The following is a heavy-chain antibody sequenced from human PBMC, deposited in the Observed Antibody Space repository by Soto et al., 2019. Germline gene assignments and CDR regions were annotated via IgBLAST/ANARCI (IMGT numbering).Heavy chain of an antibody. V-gene: IGHV1-69*13. D-gene: IGHD3-22*01. CDR3: ARRTDSSGYHGAFDY. CDR2: IIPIFGTA. Sequence: SVKVSCKASGGTFSSYAISWVRQAPGQGLEWMGGIIPIFGTANYAQKFQGRVTITADESTSTAYMELSSLRSEDTAVYYCARRTDSSGYHGAFDYWGQGTLVTVSS. J-gene: IGHJ4*02. CDR1: GGTFSSYA.